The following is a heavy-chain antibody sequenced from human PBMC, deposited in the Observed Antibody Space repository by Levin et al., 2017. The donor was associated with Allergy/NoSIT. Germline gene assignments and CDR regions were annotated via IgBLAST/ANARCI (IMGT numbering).Heavy chain of an antibody. V-gene: IGHV7-4-1*02. CDR3: ARGYYDFWSGYYNMGPEEGSFDRFDY. CDR1: GYTFIIYA. CDR2: INTNTGNP. D-gene: IGHD3-3*01. J-gene: IGHJ4*02. Sequence: ASVKVSCKASGYTFIIYAMNWVRQAPGQGLEWMGWINTNTGNPTYAQGFTGRFVFSLDTSVSTAYLQISSLKAEDTAVYYCARGYYDFWSGYYNMGPEEGSFDRFDYWGQGTLVTVSS.